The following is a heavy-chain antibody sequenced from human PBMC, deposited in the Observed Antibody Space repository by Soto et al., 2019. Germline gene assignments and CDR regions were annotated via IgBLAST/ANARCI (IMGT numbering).Heavy chain of an antibody. Sequence: EVQLVESGGGLGQPGRSLRLSCEASGFTFDDYAMHWVRQAPGKGLEWVSGISWNSGSIGYANSVEGRFTISRDNAKNALYLQMNSLRAEDTGLYYCGKDISIEVETRGAIDYWGQGTLVTVSS. CDR1: GFTFDDYA. CDR2: ISWNSGSI. D-gene: IGHD3-10*01. CDR3: GKDISIEVETRGAIDY. V-gene: IGHV3-9*01. J-gene: IGHJ4*02.